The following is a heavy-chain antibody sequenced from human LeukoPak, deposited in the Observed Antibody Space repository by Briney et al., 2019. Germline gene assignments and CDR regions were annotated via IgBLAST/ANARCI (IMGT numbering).Heavy chain of an antibody. CDR2: FSSGGGTV. CDR3: ARTTNYWYFDL. Sequence: PGGSLRLSCAASGXAFSDYSMNWVRQAPGQGLEWILYFSSGGGTVYYADSVKGRFTISRDNAKNSLYLQMNSLRAEDTAVYYCARTTNYWYFDLWGRGTLVTVSS. V-gene: IGHV3-48*04. CDR1: GXAFSDYS. J-gene: IGHJ2*01. D-gene: IGHD4-11*01.